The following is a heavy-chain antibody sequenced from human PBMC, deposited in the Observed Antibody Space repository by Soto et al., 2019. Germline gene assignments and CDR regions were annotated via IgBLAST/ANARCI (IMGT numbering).Heavy chain of an antibody. J-gene: IGHJ4*02. CDR3: ARGIAAADDY. CDR2: IYSSGTT. D-gene: IGHD6-25*01. V-gene: IGHV4-31*02. CDR1: GASISSGGYY. Sequence: SETLSLTCSVSGASISSGGYYWSWIRQHPGKGLEWIGYIYSSGTTYYNPSLKSRVTISIDTSKNQFSLKVSSVTAADTAVYYCARGIAAADDYWGQGTLVPVSS.